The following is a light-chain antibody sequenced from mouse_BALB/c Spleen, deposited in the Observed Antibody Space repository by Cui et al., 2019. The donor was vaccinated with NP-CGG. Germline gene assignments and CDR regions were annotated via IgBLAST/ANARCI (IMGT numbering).Light chain of an antibody. V-gene: IGLV1*01. CDR1: TGAVTTNNY. CDR3: ALWYSNHWV. Sequence: QAVVTQESALTTSPGETVTLTCRSSTGAVTTNNYANWVQEKPDHLFTGLIGGTINRAPGVPARFSGSLIGDKAALTITGAQTEDEAIYFCALWYSNHWVFGGGTKLTVL. J-gene: IGLJ1*01. CDR2: GTI.